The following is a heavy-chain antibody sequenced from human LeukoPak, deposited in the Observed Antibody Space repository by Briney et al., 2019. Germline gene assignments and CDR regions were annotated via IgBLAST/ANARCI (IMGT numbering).Heavy chain of an antibody. Sequence: SETLSLTCTVSRGSISSSSYYWGWVRQPPGKGLEWIGSIYYSGSTYYNPSLKSRVTISVDTSKNQFSLKLSSVTAADTAVYYCARLGIAAAAYYFDYWGQGTLVTVSS. V-gene: IGHV4-39*01. CDR1: RGSISSSSYY. CDR2: IYYSGST. D-gene: IGHD6-13*01. CDR3: ARLGIAAAAYYFDY. J-gene: IGHJ4*02.